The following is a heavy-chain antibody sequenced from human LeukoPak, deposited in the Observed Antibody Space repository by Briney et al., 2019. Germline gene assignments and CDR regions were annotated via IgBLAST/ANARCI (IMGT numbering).Heavy chain of an antibody. CDR1: GYTFTIYD. Sequence: ASVKVSCKASGYTFTIYDINWVRQATGQGLEWMGWMNPNSGNTGYAQRFQGRVTFTRNTSISTAYMELSSLRSEDMAVYYCARDRRPRYCSGGSCREYYFDYWGQGTLVTVSS. V-gene: IGHV1-8*03. CDR3: ARDRRPRYCSGGSCREYYFDY. D-gene: IGHD2-15*01. J-gene: IGHJ4*02. CDR2: MNPNSGNT.